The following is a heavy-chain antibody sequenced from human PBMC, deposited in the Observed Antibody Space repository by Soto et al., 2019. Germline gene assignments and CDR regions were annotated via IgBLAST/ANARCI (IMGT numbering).Heavy chain of an antibody. D-gene: IGHD6-19*01. V-gene: IGHV3-23*01. CDR3: AKEVFRHLSSGLPNDPNYFDY. Sequence: EVLLLESGGGLVLPGGSLRLSCAASGFSFSTYAMTWVRQAPGKGLEWVSGVSGSGGDTKYADSVKGRFTISRDNSKNTLYLQMNSLRAADTAIYYCAKEVFRHLSSGLPNDPNYFDYWGQGTLVTVSS. J-gene: IGHJ4*02. CDR1: GFSFSTYA. CDR2: VSGSGGDT.